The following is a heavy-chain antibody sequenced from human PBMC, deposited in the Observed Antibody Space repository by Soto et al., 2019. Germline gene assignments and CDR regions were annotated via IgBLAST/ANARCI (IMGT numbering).Heavy chain of an antibody. Sequence: GGSLRLSCAASGFTFSSYAMSWVRQAPGKGLEWVSAISGSGGSTYYADSVKGRFTISRDNSKNKLYLQMNSLRAEDTAVYYCAKEGDYGDYVALGIFDYWGQGTLVTVSS. V-gene: IGHV3-23*01. CDR3: AKEGDYGDYVALGIFDY. J-gene: IGHJ4*02. CDR2: ISGSGGST. CDR1: GFTFSSYA. D-gene: IGHD4-17*01.